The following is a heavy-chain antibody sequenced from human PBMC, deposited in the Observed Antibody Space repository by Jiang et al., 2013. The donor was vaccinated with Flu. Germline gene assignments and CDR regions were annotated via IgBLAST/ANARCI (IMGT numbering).Heavy chain of an antibody. CDR1: GVSITTNGYF. D-gene: IGHD5-12*01. J-gene: IGHJ4*02. CDR2: IHHSGYT. Sequence: PGLVKPSQTLSLTCTVSGVSITTNGYFWSWIRQHPGKGLEWIGYIHHSGYTYYRPSLQSRLTISIDTSRNQFSLKLSSLTAADTAFYYCAREVGGYDGSRIDSWGQGILVTVSS. V-gene: IGHV4-31*03. CDR3: AREVGGYDGSRIDS.